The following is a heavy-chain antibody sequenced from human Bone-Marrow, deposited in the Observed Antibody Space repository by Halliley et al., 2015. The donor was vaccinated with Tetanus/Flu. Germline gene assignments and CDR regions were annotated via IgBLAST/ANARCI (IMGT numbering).Heavy chain of an antibody. V-gene: IGHV5-51*01. D-gene: IGHD6-6*01. Sequence: INPGASDTRYNPSFQGQVTISADASINTVYLQWGSLKASDSAIYFCARRANISSIAVPGGFAPWGQGTLVTVSS. J-gene: IGHJ5*02. CDR2: INPGASDT. CDR3: ARRANISSIAVPGGFAP.